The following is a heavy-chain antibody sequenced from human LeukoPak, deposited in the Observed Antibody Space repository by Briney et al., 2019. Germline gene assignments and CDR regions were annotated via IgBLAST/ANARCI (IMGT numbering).Heavy chain of an antibody. J-gene: IGHJ5*02. Sequence: SGTLSLTCAVSGDSISSGNWWSWVRQPPGKGLVWIAEIHHSGKTNYNPSLKSRVTILVGKSKNQFSLNLNSVTAADTAVYYCTRIDSTVTTALWSWGQGTLVTVSS. V-gene: IGHV4-4*02. CDR1: GDSISSGNW. D-gene: IGHD4-17*01. CDR3: TRIDSTVTTALWS. CDR2: IHHSGKT.